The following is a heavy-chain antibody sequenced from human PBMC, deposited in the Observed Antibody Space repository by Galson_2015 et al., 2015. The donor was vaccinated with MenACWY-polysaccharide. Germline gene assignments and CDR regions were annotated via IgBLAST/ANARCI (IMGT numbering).Heavy chain of an antibody. CDR3: ARTVRRTTVGYYYYYMDV. CDR1: GYTFTSYD. V-gene: IGHV1-8*01. D-gene: IGHD1/OR15-1a*01. CDR2: MNPNSGNT. J-gene: IGHJ6*03. Sequence: SVKVSCKASGYTFTSYDINWVRQATGQGLEWLGWMNPNSGNTGYAQKFQGRVTMTRNTSISTAYMELSSLGSEDTAVYYCARTVRRTTVGYYYYYMDVWGKRNTGTVFS.